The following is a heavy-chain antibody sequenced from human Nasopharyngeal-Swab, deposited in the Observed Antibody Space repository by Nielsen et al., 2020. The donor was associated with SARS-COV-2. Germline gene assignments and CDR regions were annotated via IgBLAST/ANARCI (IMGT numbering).Heavy chain of an antibody. D-gene: IGHD3-3*01. Sequence: ASVKVSCKASGYTFTGYYIHWVRQAPGQGLEWMGWIAYNGNTNYAQKFQGRVTMTTDISTSTAYMELRSLGSDDTAVYYCARDIHELWSGQFFDLWGQGSLVTVSS. J-gene: IGHJ5*02. V-gene: IGHV1-18*01. CDR1: GYTFTGYY. CDR3: ARDIHELWSGQFFDL. CDR2: IAYNGNT.